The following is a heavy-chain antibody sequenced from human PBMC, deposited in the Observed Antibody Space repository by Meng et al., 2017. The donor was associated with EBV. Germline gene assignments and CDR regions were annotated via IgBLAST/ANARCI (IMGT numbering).Heavy chain of an antibody. D-gene: IGHD5-12*01. CDR1: GYTFTGYY. V-gene: IGHV1-2*06. J-gene: IGHJ4*02. Sequence: QVQLVQSGAEVKNPGASVKVSCKASGYTFTGYYIHWVRQAPGQGLEWMGRINPNSGDTNYAQKFQGRVTMTRDTSISTAYMDLSSLTSDDTAVYYCASRGDAGFDFGGQGTLVTVSS. CDR2: INPNSGDT. CDR3: ASRGDAGFDF.